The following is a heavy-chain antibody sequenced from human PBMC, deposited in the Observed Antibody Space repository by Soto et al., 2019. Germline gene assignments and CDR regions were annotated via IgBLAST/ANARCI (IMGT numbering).Heavy chain of an antibody. CDR3: ARRYGDYYLDY. Sequence: QLQLQESGPGLVKPSETVSLTCTVSGGSISSNSYYWGWIRQPPGKGLEWVGSIYYSGSTYYNSSLKSRVTISVDTSTNQFSLKLSSVTAADTAVYYCARRYGDYYLDYWGQGTLVTVSS. CDR1: GGSISSNSYY. D-gene: IGHD4-17*01. CDR2: IYYSGST. V-gene: IGHV4-39*01. J-gene: IGHJ4*02.